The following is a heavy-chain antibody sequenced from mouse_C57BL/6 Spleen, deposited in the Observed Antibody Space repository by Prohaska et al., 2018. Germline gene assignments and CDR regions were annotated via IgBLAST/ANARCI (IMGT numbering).Heavy chain of an antibody. J-gene: IGHJ1*03. CDR1: GYTFTTYG. CDR3: ARWGSNWYFDV. Sequence: QIQLVQSGPELKKPGETVKISCKASGYTFTTYGMSWVKQAPGKGLKWMGWINTYSGVPTYADDFKGRFAVSLETSASTAYLQINNLKNEDTATYFCARWGSNWYFDVWGTGTTVTVSS. CDR2: INTYSGVP. V-gene: IGHV9-3*01. D-gene: IGHD5-1*01.